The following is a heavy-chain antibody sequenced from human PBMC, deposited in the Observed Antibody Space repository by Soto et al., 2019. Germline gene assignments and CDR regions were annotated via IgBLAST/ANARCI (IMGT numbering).Heavy chain of an antibody. CDR1: GFTFTSYA. CDR3: ARDPPPPDY. J-gene: IGHJ4*02. Sequence: ASVKVSCKASGFTFTSYAITWVRQAPGQGLEWMGWISAYNGNTKYAQNLQGRVTMTTDTSTSTAYMELRSLRSDDTAVYYCARDPPPPDYWGQGTLVTVSS. V-gene: IGHV1-18*01. CDR2: ISAYNGNT.